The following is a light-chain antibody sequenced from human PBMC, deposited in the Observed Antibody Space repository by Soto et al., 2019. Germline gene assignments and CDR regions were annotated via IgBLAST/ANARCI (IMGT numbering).Light chain of an antibody. CDR3: QQRSNWPLT. Sequence: EIVLTQSPATLSLSPGERATLSCRASQSVSSYLAWYQQKPGQAPRLLIYDASNMANGIPARFSGSGSGTDFTLTISSLGPEDLAVYYCQQRSNWPLTSGGGTKVEIK. CDR1: QSVSSY. CDR2: DAS. V-gene: IGKV3-11*01. J-gene: IGKJ4*01.